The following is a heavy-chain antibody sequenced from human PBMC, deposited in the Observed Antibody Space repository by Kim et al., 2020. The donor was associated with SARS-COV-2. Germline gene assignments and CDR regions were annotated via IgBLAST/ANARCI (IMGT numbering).Heavy chain of an antibody. Sequence: YYADSVKGRFTISRDNSKNTLYLQMNSLRAEDTAVYYCAKGRARSDAFDIWGQGTMVTVSS. J-gene: IGHJ3*02. CDR3: AKGRARSDAFDI. V-gene: IGHV3-23*01.